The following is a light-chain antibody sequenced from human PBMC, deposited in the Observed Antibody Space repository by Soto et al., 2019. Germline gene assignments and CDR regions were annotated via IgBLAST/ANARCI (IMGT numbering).Light chain of an antibody. Sequence: DIVMTQSPDSLTVSLGERATINCKSSQSLLFTSNSTNYLTWYQQKPGQPPKLLISWASTRESGVPDRFSGSGSGTDFSLTISSLQAEDAAIYYCQQYFSTPLTFGQGTKVEIK. CDR2: WAS. V-gene: IGKV4-1*01. CDR1: QSLLFTSNSTNY. CDR3: QQYFSTPLT. J-gene: IGKJ1*01.